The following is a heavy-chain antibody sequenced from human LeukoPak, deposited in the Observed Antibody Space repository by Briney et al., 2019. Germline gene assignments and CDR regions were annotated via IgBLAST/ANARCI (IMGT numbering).Heavy chain of an antibody. V-gene: IGHV3-74*01. CDR2: INTDGSST. CDR3: AKSLFTSATGTGRAFHI. J-gene: IGHJ3*02. D-gene: IGHD1-1*01. Sequence: GGSLRLSCAASGFTFSSYWMHWVRQAPGKGQVWVSRINTDGSSTSYADSVRGRFTISRDNSKSTLFLQMNDLRVEDTAKFYCAKSLFTSATGTGRAFHIWGQGTMVSVSS. CDR1: GFTFSSYW.